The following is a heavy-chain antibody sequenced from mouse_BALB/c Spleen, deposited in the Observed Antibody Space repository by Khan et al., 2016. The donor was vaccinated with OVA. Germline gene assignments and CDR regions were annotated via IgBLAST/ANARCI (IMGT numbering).Heavy chain of an antibody. CDR1: GYTFTSYW. V-gene: IGHV1-7*01. CDR3: ARDRIDY. CDR2: INPTSGYP. J-gene: IGHJ2*01. Sequence: VQLQQSGAELAKPGASVKMSCKASGYTFTSYWMHWIKQRHGQGLEWIGYINPTSGYPDFNQKFKDKATLTADKSSSTAYMQLNSLTSYDSAVYYCARDRIDYWGQGTTLTVSS.